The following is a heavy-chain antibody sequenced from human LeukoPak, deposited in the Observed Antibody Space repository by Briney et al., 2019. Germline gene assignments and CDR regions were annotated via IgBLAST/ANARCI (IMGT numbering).Heavy chain of an antibody. Sequence: GGSLRLSCAASGFTFSTYGIHWVRQAPGKGLEWVAVISNDGNNEYLGDSVKGRFTVSRDNSKNTVHLQLNSLRTDDTAVYYCTRAPVRITIFGVVTADASDIWGQGTMVTVSS. CDR1: GFTFSTYG. D-gene: IGHD3-3*02. CDR3: TRAPVRITIFGVVTADASDI. CDR2: ISNDGNNE. J-gene: IGHJ3*02. V-gene: IGHV3-30*03.